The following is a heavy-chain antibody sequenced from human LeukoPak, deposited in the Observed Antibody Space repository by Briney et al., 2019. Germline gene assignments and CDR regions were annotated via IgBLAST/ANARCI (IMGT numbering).Heavy chain of an antibody. J-gene: IGHJ4*02. Sequence: ASVTVSCKASGYTFTGYYMHWVRQAPGQGLEWMGWINPNSGGTNYAQKFQGWVTMTRDMSISAAYMELSRLRSDDTAVYYCARGGVRAFDYWGQGTLVTVSS. CDR2: INPNSGGT. V-gene: IGHV1-2*04. CDR1: GYTFTGYY. CDR3: ARGGVRAFDY.